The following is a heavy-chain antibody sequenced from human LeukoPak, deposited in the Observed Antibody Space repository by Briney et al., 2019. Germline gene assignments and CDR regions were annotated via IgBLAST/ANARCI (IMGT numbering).Heavy chain of an antibody. CDR3: ARGRYCSGGSCYWTAGGDP. CDR2: ISAYNGNT. D-gene: IGHD2-15*01. J-gene: IGHJ5*02. Sequence: ASVKVAFKSSVYTFTSYGISWVRQPPAQGLEWMGLISAYNGNTNYAQKLQGRVTMTTDTSTSTAYMELRSLRSDDTAVYYCARGRYCSGGSCYWTAGGDPWGQGTLVTVSS. CDR1: VYTFTSYG. V-gene: IGHV1-18*01.